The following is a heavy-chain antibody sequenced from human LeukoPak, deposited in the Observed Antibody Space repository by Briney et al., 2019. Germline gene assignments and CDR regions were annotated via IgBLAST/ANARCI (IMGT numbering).Heavy chain of an antibody. Sequence: SETLSLTCAIYGGSSTGYYWTWIRQPPGKGLEWIGEIDDSGNTNYSPSLELESRITISVDTSKNQFSLQVNSVTAADTAVYYCARDGSYYKVPFDYWGQGTLVTVSS. CDR3: ARDGSYYKVPFDY. CDR2: IDDSGNT. V-gene: IGHV4-34*01. D-gene: IGHD3-10*01. CDR1: GGSSTGYY. J-gene: IGHJ4*02.